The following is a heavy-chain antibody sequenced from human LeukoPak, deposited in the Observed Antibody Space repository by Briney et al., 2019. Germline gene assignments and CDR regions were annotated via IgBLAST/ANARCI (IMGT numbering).Heavy chain of an antibody. D-gene: IGHD3-22*01. Sequence: SETLSLTCAVYGGSFSGYYWSWIRQPPGKGLEWIGEINHSGSTNYNPPLKSRVTISVDTSKNQFSLKLSSVTAADTAVYYCARGRVIVVVINYFDYWGQGTLVTVSS. V-gene: IGHV4-34*01. CDR3: ARGRVIVVVINYFDY. J-gene: IGHJ4*02. CDR2: INHSGST. CDR1: GGSFSGYY.